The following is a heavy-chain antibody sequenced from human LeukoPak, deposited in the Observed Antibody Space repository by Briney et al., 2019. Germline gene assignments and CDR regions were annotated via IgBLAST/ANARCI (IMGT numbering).Heavy chain of an antibody. V-gene: IGHV1-8*01. J-gene: IGHJ5*02. Sequence: VASVKVSCKASGYTFTSFDINWVRQATGQGLEWMGWMNPNINKAGYAQKFQGRVTLTMNTFISTAYMELSGLTSEDTAVYYCARVKRPPTVWFDPWGQGTLVTVSS. CDR2: MNPNINKA. CDR1: GYTFTSFD. CDR3: ARVKRPPTVWFDP. D-gene: IGHD6-25*01.